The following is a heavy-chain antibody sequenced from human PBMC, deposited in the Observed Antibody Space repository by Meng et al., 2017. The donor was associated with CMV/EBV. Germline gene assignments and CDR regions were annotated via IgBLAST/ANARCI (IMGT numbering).Heavy chain of an antibody. CDR1: GYSFTSYW. Sequence: KVSCKGSGYSFTSYWIGWVRQTPGKGLEWMGIIYPGDSDTRYSPSFQGQITISADKSISTAYLQWSSLKASDTAMYYCARPSEGGYSRMDVWGQGTTVTVPS. V-gene: IGHV5-51*01. J-gene: IGHJ6*02. CDR2: IYPGDSDT. D-gene: IGHD3-22*01. CDR3: ARPSEGGYSRMDV.